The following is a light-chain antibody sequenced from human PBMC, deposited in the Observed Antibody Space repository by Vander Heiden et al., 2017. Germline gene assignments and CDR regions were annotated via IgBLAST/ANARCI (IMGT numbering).Light chain of an antibody. CDR2: GNS. Sequence: QSVLTHPPSVSGAPGQRVTISCTGSSSNIGAGYDVHWYQQLPGTAPKLLIYGNSNRPSGVPDRFPGSKSGTSASLAITGLQAEDEADYYCQSYDSSLSGWVVFGGGTKLTVL. CDR3: QSYDSSLSGWVV. CDR1: SSNIGAGYD. V-gene: IGLV1-40*01. J-gene: IGLJ2*01.